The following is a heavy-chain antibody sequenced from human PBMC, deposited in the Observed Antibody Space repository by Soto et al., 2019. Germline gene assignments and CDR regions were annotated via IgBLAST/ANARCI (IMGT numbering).Heavy chain of an antibody. J-gene: IGHJ6*02. Sequence: AGGSLRLSCAASGFTFSDYYMSWIRQAPGKGLEWVSYISSSSSYTNYADSVKGRFTISRDNAKNSLYLQMNSLRAEDTAVYYCARDRRILYGSGSYYAWEYGMDVWGQGTTVTVSS. V-gene: IGHV3-11*05. D-gene: IGHD3-10*01. CDR2: ISSSSSYT. CDR1: GFTFSDYY. CDR3: ARDRRILYGSGSYYAWEYGMDV.